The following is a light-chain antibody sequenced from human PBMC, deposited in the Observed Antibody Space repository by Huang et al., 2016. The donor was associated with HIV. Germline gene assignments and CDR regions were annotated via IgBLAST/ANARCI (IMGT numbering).Light chain of an antibody. V-gene: IGKV4-1*01. Sequence: DIVMTQSPDSLAVSPGERATIHCKSSQTVLYSLNKKNYLAWFQQKPGRPPKLLIYCATTRESGVPDRFSGSGSGTDFTLTINNLQAEDVAVYFCLQYYSVPQTFGHGTKVEIK. J-gene: IGKJ1*01. CDR1: QTVLYSLNKKNY. CDR2: CAT. CDR3: LQYYSVPQT.